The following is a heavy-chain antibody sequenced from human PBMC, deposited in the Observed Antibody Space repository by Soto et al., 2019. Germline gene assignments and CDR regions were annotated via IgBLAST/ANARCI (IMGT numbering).Heavy chain of an antibody. J-gene: IGHJ4*02. Sequence: GESLKISCKGSGYSFTNYWIGWVRQMPGRGLEWMGIIYPGDSDIRYSPSFQGQVTISADKSISTAYLQWSSLKASDTAMYYCAARHCSGGSCYHFYFEYWGQGPLVTVSS. CDR1: GYSFTNYW. CDR3: AARHCSGGSCYHFYFEY. V-gene: IGHV5-51*01. D-gene: IGHD2-15*01. CDR2: IYPGDSDI.